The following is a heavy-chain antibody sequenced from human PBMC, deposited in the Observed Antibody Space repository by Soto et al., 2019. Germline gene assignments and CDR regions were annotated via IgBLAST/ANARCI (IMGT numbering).Heavy chain of an antibody. V-gene: IGHV3-15*01. D-gene: IGHD1-1*01. J-gene: IGHJ4*02. CDR3: TTAPYNWNDEDNYFDY. CDR2: IKSKTDGGTT. Sequence: GGSLRLSCAASGFTFSNAWMSWVRQAPGKGLEWVGRIKSKTDGGTTDYAAPVKGRFTISRDDSKNTLYLQMNSLKTEDAAVYYYTTAPYNWNDEDNYFDYWGQGTLVTVSS. CDR1: GFTFSNAW.